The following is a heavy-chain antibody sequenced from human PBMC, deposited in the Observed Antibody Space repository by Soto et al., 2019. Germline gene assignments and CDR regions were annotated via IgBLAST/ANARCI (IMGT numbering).Heavy chain of an antibody. CDR3: AKQLESGYYGLDI. CDR1: GFSFDDYA. CDR2: ISWNGGSK. D-gene: IGHD3-10*01. V-gene: IGHV3-9*01. Sequence: EVQLVESGGGLVQPGRSLRLSCAASGFSFDDYAMHWVRQTPGKGLEWVSRISWNGGSKDYADSVKGRFTISRDNAKNTLYLQMNSLRCEDTALYYCAKQLESGYYGLDIWGQGTMVTVSS. J-gene: IGHJ3*02.